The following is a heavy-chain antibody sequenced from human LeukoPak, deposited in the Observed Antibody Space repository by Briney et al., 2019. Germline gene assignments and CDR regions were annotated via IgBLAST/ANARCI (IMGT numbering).Heavy chain of an antibody. V-gene: IGHV1-69*05. CDR3: ARVSSARYYEGGYFDY. D-gene: IGHD3-3*01. Sequence: SVKVSCKASGGTFSSYAISWVRQAPGQGLEWMGGIIPIFGTANYAQKFQGRVTITTDESTSTAYMELSSLRSEDTAVYHCARVSSARYYEGGYFDYWGQGTLVTVSS. CDR1: GGTFSSYA. CDR2: IIPIFGTA. J-gene: IGHJ4*02.